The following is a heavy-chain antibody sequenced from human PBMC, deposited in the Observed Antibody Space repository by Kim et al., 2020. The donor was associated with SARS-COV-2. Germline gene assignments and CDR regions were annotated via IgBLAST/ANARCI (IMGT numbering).Heavy chain of an antibody. CDR1: GFTFSSYG. D-gene: IGHD3-9*01. J-gene: IGHJ6*02. V-gene: IGHV3-33*01. Sequence: GGSLRLSCAASGFTFSSYGMHWVRQAPGKGLEWVAVIWYDGSNKYYADSVKGRFTISRDNSKNTLYLQMNSLRAEDTAVYYCARDGYFDWLLSGWALLGGMDVWGQGTTVTVSS. CDR3: ARDGYFDWLLSGWALLGGMDV. CDR2: IWYDGSNK.